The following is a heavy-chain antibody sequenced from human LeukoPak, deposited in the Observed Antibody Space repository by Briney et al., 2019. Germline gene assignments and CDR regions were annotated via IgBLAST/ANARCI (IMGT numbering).Heavy chain of an antibody. D-gene: IGHD3-22*01. V-gene: IGHV1-69*05. CDR2: IIPIFGTA. Sequence: SVKVSCKASGGTFSSYAISWVRQAPGQGLEWMGGIIPIFGTANYAQKFQGRVTITTDESTSTAYMELSSLRPEDMAVYYCARTVDYYDSSGYLFDYWGQGTLVTVSS. CDR3: ARTVDYYDSSGYLFDY. CDR1: GGTFSSYA. J-gene: IGHJ4*02.